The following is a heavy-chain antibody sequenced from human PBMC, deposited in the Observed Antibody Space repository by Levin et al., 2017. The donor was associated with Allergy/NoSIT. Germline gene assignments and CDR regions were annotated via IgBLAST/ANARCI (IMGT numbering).Heavy chain of an antibody. Sequence: GGSLRLSCAASGFTFSKYAMTWVRQAPGKRLEWVSAISGSGDSTYYADSVKGRFTVSRDNSKNTLYLQMNSLRAEDTALYYCAKSPYYYYSYMDVWGKGTTVTVSS. V-gene: IGHV3-23*01. CDR3: AKSPYYYYSYMDV. CDR1: GFTFSKYA. J-gene: IGHJ6*03. CDR2: ISGSGDST.